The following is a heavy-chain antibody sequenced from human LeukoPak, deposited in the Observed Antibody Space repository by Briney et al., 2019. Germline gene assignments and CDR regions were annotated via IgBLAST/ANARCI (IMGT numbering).Heavy chain of an antibody. V-gene: IGHV4-39*01. Sequence: LETLSLTCTVSGGSISSSSYYWGWIRQPPGKGLEWIGSIYYSGSTYYNPSLKSRVTISVDTSKNQFSLKLSSVTAADTAVYYCARSPNSGYDPFDYWGQGTLVTVSS. D-gene: IGHD5-12*01. CDR3: ARSPNSGYDPFDY. J-gene: IGHJ4*02. CDR2: IYYSGST. CDR1: GGSISSSSYY.